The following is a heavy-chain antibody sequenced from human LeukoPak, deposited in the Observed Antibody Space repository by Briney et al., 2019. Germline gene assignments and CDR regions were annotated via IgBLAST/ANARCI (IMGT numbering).Heavy chain of an antibody. D-gene: IGHD3-3*01. CDR3: ARDGTYYDFWSGYSRAGNWFDP. CDR1: GGTFSSYA. Sequence: ASVKVSCKASGGTFSSYAISWVQQAPGQGLEWMGGIIPIFGTANYAQKFQGRVTITADESTSTAYMELSSLRSEDTAVYYCARDGTYYDFWSGYSRAGNWFDPWGQGTLVTVSS. J-gene: IGHJ5*02. V-gene: IGHV1-69*13. CDR2: IIPIFGTA.